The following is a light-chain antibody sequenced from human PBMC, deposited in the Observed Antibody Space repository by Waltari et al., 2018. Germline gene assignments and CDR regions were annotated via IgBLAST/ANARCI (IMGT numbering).Light chain of an antibody. CDR2: RDD. J-gene: IGLJ1*01. V-gene: IGLV3-1*01. CDR3: QAWDSSAFV. Sequence: SYEVTQPPSVSVSPRQRATITCSGEKLGSKYVSWYQQKSGQSPVLVIYRDDKRPSGSRARFSGPNSGNTATRTIGGTRPMDEADYYCQAWDSSAFVFGAGTKVTVL. CDR1: KLGSKY.